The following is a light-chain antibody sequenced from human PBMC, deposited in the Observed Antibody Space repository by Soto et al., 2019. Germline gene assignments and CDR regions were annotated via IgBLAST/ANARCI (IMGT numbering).Light chain of an antibody. CDR3: QQYHWAPDT. CDR1: QSVSSSY. CDR2: DAS. Sequence: EIVLTQSPGTLSLSPGERATLSCRASQSVSSSYLAWYQQKPGQAPRLLIYDASNRATGIPDRFSGSGSGTDFTLTVSRLEPEDFAMYYCQQYHWAPDTFGQGTRLEIK. J-gene: IGKJ5*01. V-gene: IGKV3-20*01.